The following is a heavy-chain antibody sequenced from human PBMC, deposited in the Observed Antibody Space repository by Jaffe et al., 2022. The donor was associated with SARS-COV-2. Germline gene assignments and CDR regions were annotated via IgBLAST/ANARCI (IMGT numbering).Heavy chain of an antibody. CDR1: GFTFSSYG. Sequence: QVQLVESGGGVVQPGRSLRLSCAASGFTFSSYGMHWVRQAPGKGLEWVAVIWYDGSNKYYADSVKGRFTISRDNSKNTLYLQMNSLRAEDTAVYYCARGAYSGSYYGDYWGQGTLVTVSS. V-gene: IGHV3-33*01. CDR3: ARGAYSGSYYGDY. D-gene: IGHD1-26*01. J-gene: IGHJ4*02. CDR2: IWYDGSNK.